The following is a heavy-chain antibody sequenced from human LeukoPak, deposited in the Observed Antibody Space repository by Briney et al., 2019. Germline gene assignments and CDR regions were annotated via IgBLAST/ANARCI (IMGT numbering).Heavy chain of an antibody. Sequence: PSETLSLTCTVSGGSISSSSYYWGWIRQPPGKGLEWIGSNSGSTYYHPSLKSRVTISVDTSKNQFSLKLSSVTAADTAVYYCANEGLRKDYWGQGTLVTVSS. CDR1: GGSISSSSYY. V-gene: IGHV4-39*01. J-gene: IGHJ4*02. CDR2: NSGST. CDR3: ANEGLRKDY.